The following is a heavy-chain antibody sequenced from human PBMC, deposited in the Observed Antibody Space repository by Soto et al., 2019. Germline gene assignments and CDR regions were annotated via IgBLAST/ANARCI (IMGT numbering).Heavy chain of an antibody. J-gene: IGHJ4*02. V-gene: IGHV3-23*01. CDR2: ISGSGGST. CDR1: GFTFSSYA. D-gene: IGHD3-9*01. Sequence: PGGSLRLSCAASGFTFSSYAMSWVRQAPGKGLEWVSAISGSGGSTYYADSVKGRFTISRDNSKNTLYLQMNSLRAEDTAVYYCAKVGFDYDILTGYSLYLDYWGQGTLVTVSS. CDR3: AKVGFDYDILTGYSLYLDY.